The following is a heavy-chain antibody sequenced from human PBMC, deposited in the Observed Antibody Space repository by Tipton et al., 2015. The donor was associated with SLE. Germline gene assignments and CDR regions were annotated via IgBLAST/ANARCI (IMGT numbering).Heavy chain of an antibody. Sequence: LRLSCSVSGYSINIGYYWGWIRQPPGKGLEWIGSISHGGNTFYNPSLKSPVTISVDTSKNHFSLKLSSVTAADTAVYYCARHIAAAGHFDYWGQGTLVTVSS. CDR1: GYSINIGYY. J-gene: IGHJ4*02. CDR3: ARHIAAAGHFDY. D-gene: IGHD6-13*01. CDR2: ISHGGNT. V-gene: IGHV4-38-2*01.